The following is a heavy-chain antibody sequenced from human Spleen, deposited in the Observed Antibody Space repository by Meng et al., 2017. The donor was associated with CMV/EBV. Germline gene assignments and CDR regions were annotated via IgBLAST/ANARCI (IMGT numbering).Heavy chain of an antibody. J-gene: IGHJ6*02. V-gene: IGHV5-51*01. CDR2: IYPGDSDT. CDR3: AREGARGMDV. Sequence: KVSCKGSGYSFTSYWIGWVRQMPGKGLEWMGIIYPGDSDTKYGPSFQGQVTFSADKSINTAYLQWSSLKTSDTATYYCAREGARGMDVWGQGTTVTVSS. D-gene: IGHD3-10*01. CDR1: GYSFTSYW.